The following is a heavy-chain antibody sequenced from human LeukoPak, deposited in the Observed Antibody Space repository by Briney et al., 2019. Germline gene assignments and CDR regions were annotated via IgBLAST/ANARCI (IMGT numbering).Heavy chain of an antibody. J-gene: IGHJ3*02. CDR3: AKMVSPDAFDI. Sequence: GGSLRLSCAASGFTFSSYAMSWVRQAPGKGLEWVSGISWNSGSIGYADSVKGRFTISRDNAKNSLYLQMNSLRAEDTALYYCAKMVSPDAFDIWGQGTMVAVSS. D-gene: IGHD4-23*01. CDR1: GFTFSSYA. V-gene: IGHV3-9*01. CDR2: ISWNSGSI.